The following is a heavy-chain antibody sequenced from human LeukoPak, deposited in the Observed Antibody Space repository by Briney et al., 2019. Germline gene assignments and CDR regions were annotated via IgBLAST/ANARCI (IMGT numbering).Heavy chain of an antibody. CDR3: ARDLGYSSPNWFDP. V-gene: IGHV3-30*02. CDR1: GFTFSSYG. CDR2: IRYDGSNK. Sequence: GGSLRLSCAASGFTFSSYGMHWVRQAPGKGLEWAAFIRYDGSNKYYADSVKGRFTISRDNAKNSLYLQMNGLRAEDTAVYYCARDLGYSSPNWFDPWGQGTLVTVSS. D-gene: IGHD6-13*01. J-gene: IGHJ5*02.